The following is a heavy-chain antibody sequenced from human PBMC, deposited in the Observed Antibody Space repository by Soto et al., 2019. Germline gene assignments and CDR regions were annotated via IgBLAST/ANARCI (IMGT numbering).Heavy chain of an antibody. J-gene: IGHJ5*02. CDR2: INAGNGNT. CDR1: GYTFTSYA. D-gene: IGHD1-26*01. CDR3: AIDRGEQLYIWFVP. Sequence: ASVKVSCKASGYTFTSYAMHWVRQAPGQRLEWTGWINAGNGNTKYSQKFQGRVTINRDTSASKAYMELSSLRSEDTAVYYCAIDRGEQLYIWFVPLGQGTLVSVSS. V-gene: IGHV1-3*01.